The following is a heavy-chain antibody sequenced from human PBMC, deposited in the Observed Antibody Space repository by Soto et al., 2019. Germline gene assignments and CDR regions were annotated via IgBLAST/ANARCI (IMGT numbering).Heavy chain of an antibody. D-gene: IGHD2-2*01. V-gene: IGHV5-51*01. CDR3: ERASQGGYQGSQPDI. J-gene: IGHJ4*02. Sequence: GESLKISCKASGYRFSSYWIGWVRQKPGKGLEWMGIISPDDSETKYSPSFQGQVIISVDRSINTVSLHWSSLKASDSAMYYCERASQGGYQGSQPDIWGQGTLVTVSS. CDR1: GYRFSSYW. CDR2: ISPDDSET.